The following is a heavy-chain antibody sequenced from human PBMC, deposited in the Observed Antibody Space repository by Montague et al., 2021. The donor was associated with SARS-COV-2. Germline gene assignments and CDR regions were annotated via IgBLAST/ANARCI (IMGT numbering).Heavy chain of an antibody. Sequence: SETLSLTCAVYGGSFSGYYWTWIRQPPGKGLEWIGEINHSGSTNXXPSLKSRVTISVDTSKNQFSLKLRSVTAADTAVYYCARGQPPRITFGGIISYGLDVWGQGTTVTVSS. CDR2: INHSGST. D-gene: IGHD3-16*02. CDR3: ARGQPPRITFGGIISYGLDV. J-gene: IGHJ6*02. V-gene: IGHV4-34*01. CDR1: GGSFSGYY.